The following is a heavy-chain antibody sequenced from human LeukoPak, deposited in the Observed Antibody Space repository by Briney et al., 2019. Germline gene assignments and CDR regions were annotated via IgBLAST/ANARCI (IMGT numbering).Heavy chain of an antibody. J-gene: IGHJ5*02. Sequence: PGGSLRLSCAASGFTVSNNYMSWVRQAPGKGLEWVSVLYSGGTAYFADSVKGRFTISRDNSKNTLYLQMNSLRGDDTAVYYCARGSAVAGFDPWGQGTLVTVSS. CDR1: GFTVSNNY. CDR3: ARGSAVAGFDP. D-gene: IGHD6-13*01. V-gene: IGHV3-53*01. CDR2: LYSGGTA.